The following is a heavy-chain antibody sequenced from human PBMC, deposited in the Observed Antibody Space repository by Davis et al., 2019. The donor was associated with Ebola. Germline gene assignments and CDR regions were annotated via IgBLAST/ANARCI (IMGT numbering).Heavy chain of an antibody. V-gene: IGHV3-21*01. CDR2: ISSSSSYI. CDR1: GFTFSSYS. D-gene: IGHD3-3*01. J-gene: IGHJ4*02. Sequence: PGGSLRLSCAASGFTFSSYSMNWVRQAPGKGLEWVSSISSSSSYIYYADSVKGRFTISRDNAKNSLYLQMNSLRAEDTAVYYCARDYDFWSGYWEGISYWGQGTLVTVSS. CDR3: ARDYDFWSGYWEGISY.